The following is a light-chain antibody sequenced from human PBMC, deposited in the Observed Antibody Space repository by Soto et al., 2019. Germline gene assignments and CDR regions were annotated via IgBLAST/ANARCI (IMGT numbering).Light chain of an antibody. Sequence: DIQLTQAPSSLSASAGDTVTITCRASQDIRSYLAWYQQKAGRAPKLLIYAASTLQSEVPSRFSGSGSGTEFTLTISSLQPEDFATYYCQQLNSFPSTFGQGTRLEIK. V-gene: IGKV1-9*01. J-gene: IGKJ5*01. CDR3: QQLNSFPST. CDR2: AAS. CDR1: QDIRSY.